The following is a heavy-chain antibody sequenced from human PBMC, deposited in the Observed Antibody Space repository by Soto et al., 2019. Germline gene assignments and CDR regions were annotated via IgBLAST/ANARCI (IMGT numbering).Heavy chain of an antibody. Sequence: SEALSLTCSVSVGSINTVGYYWTWIRQQPGKCLEWIGYIYYSGSRDYNPSLRSRVSMSVDASKKQFSLNLTSVTAADTAVYYCAKESGGYDSSTRYGLDVWGQGTTVTVSS. CDR3: AKESGGYDSSTRYGLDV. V-gene: IGHV4-31*03. CDR1: VGSINTVGYY. CDR2: IYYSGSR. J-gene: IGHJ6*02. D-gene: IGHD6-25*01.